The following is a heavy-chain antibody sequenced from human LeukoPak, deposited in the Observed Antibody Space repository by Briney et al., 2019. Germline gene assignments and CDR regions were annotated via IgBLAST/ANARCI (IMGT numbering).Heavy chain of an antibody. CDR2: IYYSGST. J-gene: IGHJ3*02. Sequence: SETLSLTCTVSGGSISSYYWNWIRQPPGKGLEWIGYIYYSGSTNYNPSLKSRVTISVDTSKNQFSLKLSSVTAADTAVYYCARDKGCSGGSCYSDDAFDIWGQGTMVTVSS. D-gene: IGHD2-15*01. V-gene: IGHV4-59*01. CDR3: ARDKGCSGGSCYSDDAFDI. CDR1: GGSISSYY.